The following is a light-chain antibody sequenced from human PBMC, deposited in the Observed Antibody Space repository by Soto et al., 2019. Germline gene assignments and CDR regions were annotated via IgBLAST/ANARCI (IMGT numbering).Light chain of an antibody. CDR1: SSDVGGYNF. CDR2: DVS. CDR3: CSYAGSYTGV. Sequence: QSALTQPASVSGSPGQSITISCTGTSSDVGGYNFVSWYQQHPGKAPKLMIYDVSKRPSGVPDRFSGSKSGNTASLTISGLQAEDEADYYCCSYAGSYTGVFGTGTKLTVL. J-gene: IGLJ1*01. V-gene: IGLV2-11*01.